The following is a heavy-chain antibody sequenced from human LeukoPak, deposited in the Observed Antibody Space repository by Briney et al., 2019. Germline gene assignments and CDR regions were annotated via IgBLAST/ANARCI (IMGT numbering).Heavy chain of an antibody. CDR1: GFTFSSYG. V-gene: IGHV3-33*01. CDR2: IWYDGSNK. CDR3: ARDHSYLIDY. Sequence: GRSLRLSCAASGFTFSSYGMHWVRQAPGKGLEWVAVIWYDGSNKYYADSVKGRFTISRDNSKNTLYLQMNGLRAEDTAVYYCARDHSYLIDYWGQGTLVTVSS. D-gene: IGHD3-16*02. J-gene: IGHJ4*02.